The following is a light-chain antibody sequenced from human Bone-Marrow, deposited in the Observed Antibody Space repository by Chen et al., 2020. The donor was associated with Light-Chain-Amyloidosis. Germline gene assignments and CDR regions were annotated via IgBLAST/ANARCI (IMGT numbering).Light chain of an antibody. CDR3: QVWDGLLDHVV. CDR1: KIGIKS. J-gene: IGLJ2*01. CDR2: YDT. Sequence: SYVLTQPPSVSVAPGETATLTCGGNKIGIKSVHWYHQKSGQAPVLVVYYDTERPSGIPVRFSGSNSGNTATLTISRVEAGDEADYYCQVWDGLLDHVVFGGGTRLTVL. V-gene: IGLV3-21*04.